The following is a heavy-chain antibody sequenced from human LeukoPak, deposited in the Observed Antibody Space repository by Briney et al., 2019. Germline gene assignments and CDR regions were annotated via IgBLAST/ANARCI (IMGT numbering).Heavy chain of an antibody. CDR2: IYYSGST. CDR3: ARGNYDILTGATRFDP. Sequence: SETLSLTCTVSGGSISSYYWSWIRQPPGKGLEWIGYIYYSGSTNYNPSLKSRVTISVDTSKNQFSLKLSSVTAADTAVYYCARGNYDILTGATRFDPWGQGTLVTVSP. V-gene: IGHV4-59*01. CDR1: GGSISSYY. D-gene: IGHD3-9*01. J-gene: IGHJ5*02.